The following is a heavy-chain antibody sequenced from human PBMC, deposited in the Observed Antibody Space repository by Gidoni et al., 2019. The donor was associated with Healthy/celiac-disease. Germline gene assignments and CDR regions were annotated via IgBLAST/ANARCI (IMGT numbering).Heavy chain of an antibody. CDR2: IIPIRGIA. Sequence: QVQLVQSGAEVKTPGSSVKVSCKASGGTFSSYASSCVRQAPGQGLEWMGRIIPIRGIANYAQKLQGRVTITADKSTSTANMELSSLRAEDTAVYYCARNKRDGSGSYYLQPFDYWGQGTLVTVTS. V-gene: IGHV1-69*04. CDR3: ARNKRDGSGSYYLQPFDY. J-gene: IGHJ4*02. CDR1: GGTFSSYA. D-gene: IGHD3-10*01.